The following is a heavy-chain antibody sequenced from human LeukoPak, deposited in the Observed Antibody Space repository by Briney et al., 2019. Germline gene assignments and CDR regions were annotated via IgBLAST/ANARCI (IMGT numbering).Heavy chain of an antibody. CDR3: ARGRPHGNDY. Sequence: GGSLRLSCAASGFTFSSYWMNWVRHAPGKGLVWVSRIASDGSSTTYADSVKGRFSISRDNAKNTLYLQMNSLRVEDSAVYYCARGRPHGNDYWGQGTLVTVSS. D-gene: IGHD4-23*01. V-gene: IGHV3-74*01. CDR2: IASDGSST. CDR1: GFTFSSYW. J-gene: IGHJ4*02.